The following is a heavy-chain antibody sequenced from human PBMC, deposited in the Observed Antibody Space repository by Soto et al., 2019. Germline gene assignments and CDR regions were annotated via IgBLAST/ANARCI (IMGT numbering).Heavy chain of an antibody. J-gene: IGHJ5*02. CDR1: GGSISSGDYY. V-gene: IGHV4-31*03. CDR3: ARHGSDGSGRYGWTNWFDP. CDR2: IYYSGST. Sequence: PSETLSLTCTVSGGSISSGDYYWSWIRQHPGKGLEWIGYIYYSGSTYYNPSLRSRVTISVDTSKNQFSLKLSSVTAADTAVYYCARHGSDGSGRYGWTNWFDPWGQGTLVTVSS. D-gene: IGHD3-10*01.